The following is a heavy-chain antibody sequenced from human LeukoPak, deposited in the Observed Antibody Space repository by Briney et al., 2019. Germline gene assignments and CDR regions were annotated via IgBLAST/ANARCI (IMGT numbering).Heavy chain of an antibody. V-gene: IGHV1-8*03. CDR1: GYTFTGYD. J-gene: IGHJ3*02. Sequence: ASVKVSCKASGYTFTGYDINWVRQATGQGLEWMGWMNPNSGNTGYAQKFQGRVTITRNTSISTAYMELSSLRSEDTAVYYCARARSSYGYGDAFDIWGQGTMVTVSS. D-gene: IGHD5-18*01. CDR3: ARARSSYGYGDAFDI. CDR2: MNPNSGNT.